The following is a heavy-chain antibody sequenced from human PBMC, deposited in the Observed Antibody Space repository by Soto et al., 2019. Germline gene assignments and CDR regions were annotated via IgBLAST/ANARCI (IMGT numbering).Heavy chain of an antibody. D-gene: IGHD4-17*01. V-gene: IGHV1-8*01. CDR1: GYTFTSYD. CDR2: MNPNSGKT. Sequence: QVQLVQSGAEVKKPGASVKVSCKASGYTFTSYDINWARQATGQGLEWMGWMNPNSGKTGYAQKFQGRVTMTRNTSISIAYLEPSSMRSEETAVYYCASGSVNVYGDYWFDPWGKGTLVTVSS. J-gene: IGHJ5*02. CDR3: ASGSVNVYGDYWFDP.